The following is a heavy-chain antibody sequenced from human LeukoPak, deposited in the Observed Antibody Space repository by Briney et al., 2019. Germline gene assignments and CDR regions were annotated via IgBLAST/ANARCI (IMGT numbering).Heavy chain of an antibody. CDR2: IKSKTDGGTT. CDR1: GFTFSNAW. CDR3: TTGRVATISFYYYYMDV. J-gene: IGHJ6*03. Sequence: GGSLRLSCAASGFTFSNAWMSWVRQAPGKGLEWVGRIKSKTDGGTTDYAAPVKGRFTISRDDSKNTLYLQMNSLKTEDTAVYYCTTGRVATISFYYYYMDVWGKGTTVTISS. D-gene: IGHD5-12*01. V-gene: IGHV3-15*01.